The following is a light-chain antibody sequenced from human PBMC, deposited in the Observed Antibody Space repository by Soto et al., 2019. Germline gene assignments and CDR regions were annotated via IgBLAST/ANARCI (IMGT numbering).Light chain of an antibody. CDR3: AAWDDSLNGPV. Sequence: QSVLTQPPSVSGTPGQRVTISCSGSRSNIGSNTVNWYQQLPGTAPKLLMYSNNQRPSGVPDRFSGSKSGTSASLAISGLQSEDEADYYCAAWDDSLNGPVFGGGTKLTVL. CDR1: RSNIGSNT. V-gene: IGLV1-44*01. CDR2: SNN. J-gene: IGLJ2*01.